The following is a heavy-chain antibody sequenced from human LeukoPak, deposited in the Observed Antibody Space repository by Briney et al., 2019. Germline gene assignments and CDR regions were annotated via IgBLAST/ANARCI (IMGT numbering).Heavy chain of an antibody. D-gene: IGHD3-22*01. CDR2: IYHIGST. V-gene: IGHV4-38-2*01. CDR1: RYSLSSGYY. CDR3: ATLDPYYYDSSGYYNYYYYMDV. Sequence: SETLSLTCAVSRYSLSSGYYWGWIRQPPGKGLEWIGGIYHIGSTYYNPSLKSRVTISVDTSKNQFSLQLSSLTAADTAVYYCATLDPYYYDSSGYYNYYYYMDVWGKGTTVTVSS. J-gene: IGHJ6*03.